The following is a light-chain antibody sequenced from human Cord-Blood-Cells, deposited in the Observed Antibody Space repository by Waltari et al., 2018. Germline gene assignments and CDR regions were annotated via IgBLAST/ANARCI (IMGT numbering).Light chain of an antibody. Sequence: EIVLTQSPATLSLSPGERATLSCRASQSVSSYLTLYQQKPGQAPTLLSYDASNRATGITARFSGSGSGTDFTPTISRREPEDFAVYYCQQRSNWPPALTFGGGTKVEIK. CDR1: QSVSSY. J-gene: IGKJ4*01. V-gene: IGKV3-11*01. CDR3: QQRSNWPPALT. CDR2: DAS.